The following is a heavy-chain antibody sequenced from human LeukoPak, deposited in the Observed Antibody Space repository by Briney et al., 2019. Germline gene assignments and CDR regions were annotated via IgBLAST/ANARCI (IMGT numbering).Heavy chain of an antibody. CDR2: IIPIFGTA. CDR1: GGTFSSYA. D-gene: IGHD3-22*01. Sequence: SVKVSCKASGGTFSSYAISWVRQASGQGLEWRGGIIPIFGTANYAQKFQGRVTITTDESTSTAYMELSSLRSEDTAVYYCARESGYDSSGYYDCWGQGTLVTVSS. J-gene: IGHJ4*02. V-gene: IGHV1-69*05. CDR3: ARESGYDSSGYYDC.